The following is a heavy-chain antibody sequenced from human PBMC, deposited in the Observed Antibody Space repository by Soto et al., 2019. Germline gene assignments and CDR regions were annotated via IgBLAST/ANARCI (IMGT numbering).Heavy chain of an antibody. D-gene: IGHD2-15*01. V-gene: IGHV3-72*01. CDR1: GFTFSDHY. Sequence: EVQLVESGGGLVQPGGSLRLSCAASGFTFSDHYMDWVRQAPGKGLEWVGRTRNKANSYTTEYAASVKGRFTISRDDSKNSLYLQMNSLKTEDTAVYYCASFDIVDYYYYYGMDVWGQGTTVTVSS. CDR3: ASFDIVDYYYYYGMDV. J-gene: IGHJ6*02. CDR2: TRNKANSYTT.